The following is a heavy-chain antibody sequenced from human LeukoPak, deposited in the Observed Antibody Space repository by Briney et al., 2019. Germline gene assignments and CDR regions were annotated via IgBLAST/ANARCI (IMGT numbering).Heavy chain of an antibody. CDR2: ISTSAGTI. CDR3: ARDAIDSSGFDFDY. V-gene: IGHV3-11*01. Sequence: GGSLRLSCAASRFTFSNFWMSWVRQAPGKGLEWISYISTSAGTIYYADSVKGRFTISRDNAKNSLYLQMNSLRAEDTAVYYCARDAIDSSGFDFDYWGQGTLVTVCS. D-gene: IGHD3-22*01. J-gene: IGHJ4*02. CDR1: RFTFSNFW.